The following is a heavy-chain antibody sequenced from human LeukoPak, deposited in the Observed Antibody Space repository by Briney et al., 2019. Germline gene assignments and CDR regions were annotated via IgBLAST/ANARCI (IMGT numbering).Heavy chain of an antibody. Sequence: PGGSLRLSCAASGFTFSTYAMSWVRQAPGKGLEWVSGISGSGGTTYYADSVKGRFIIFRDNSNNMLYLQMNSLRAEDTAVYYCAKEYRGGWPFDYRGQGTLVTVSS. CDR3: AKEYRGGWPFDY. CDR1: GFTFSTYA. D-gene: IGHD6-19*01. V-gene: IGHV3-23*01. CDR2: ISGSGGTT. J-gene: IGHJ4*02.